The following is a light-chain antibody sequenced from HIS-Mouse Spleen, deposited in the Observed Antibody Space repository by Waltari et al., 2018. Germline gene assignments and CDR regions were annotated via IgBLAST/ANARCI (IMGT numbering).Light chain of an antibody. CDR2: DVS. CDR3: SSYTSSSTYV. Sequence: QSALTQPASVSGSPGQSITISCTGTRSDVGGYNYVSWYQQPPGKAPKLMIYDVSNRPSGVSNRFSGSKSGNTASLTISGLQAEDEADYYCSSYTSSSTYVFGTGTKVTVL. V-gene: IGLV2-14*03. CDR1: RSDVGGYNY. J-gene: IGLJ1*01.